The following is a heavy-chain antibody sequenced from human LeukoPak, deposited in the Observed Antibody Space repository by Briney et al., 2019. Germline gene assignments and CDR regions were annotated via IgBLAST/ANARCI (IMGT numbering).Heavy chain of an antibody. Sequence: PGGSLRLFCAASGFPFSSAWMSWVRQAPGKGLEWVGRIKSRTDGGTTDHAASVKGRFTISRDDSENTVYLQMNSLKAEDTAVYYCTTNTAPRMWGQGTLVTVSS. D-gene: IGHD2-8*01. CDR3: TTNTAPRM. J-gene: IGHJ4*02. CDR1: GFPFSSAW. V-gene: IGHV3-15*01. CDR2: IKSRTDGGTT.